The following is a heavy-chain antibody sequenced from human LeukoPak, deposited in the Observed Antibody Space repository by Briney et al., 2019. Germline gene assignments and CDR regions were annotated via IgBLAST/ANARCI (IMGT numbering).Heavy chain of an antibody. D-gene: IGHD3-10*02. CDR2: ISSSNTYI. CDR1: GFTFSTYS. Sequence: GGSLRPSCAASGFTFSTYSMNWVRQAPGKGLEWVSSISSSNTYIYYADSVKGRFTISRDNAKNSLYLQMNSLRAEDTAVYYCAELGITMIGGVWGKGTTVTISS. V-gene: IGHV3-21*01. CDR3: AELGITMIGGV. J-gene: IGHJ6*04.